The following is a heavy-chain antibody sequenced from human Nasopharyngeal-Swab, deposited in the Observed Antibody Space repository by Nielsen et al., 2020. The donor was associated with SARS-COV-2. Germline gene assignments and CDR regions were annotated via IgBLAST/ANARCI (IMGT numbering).Heavy chain of an antibody. CDR1: GFTFSSYG. J-gene: IGHJ4*02. CDR2: ISYDGSNK. CDR3: AKAWLPTY. V-gene: IGHV3-30*18. D-gene: IGHD5-24*01. Sequence: GESLRLSCAASGFTFSSYGMHWVRQAPGKGLEWVAVISYDGSNKYYADSVKGRFTISRDNSKNTLYLQMNSLRAEDTAVYYCAKAWLPTYWGQGTLVTVSS.